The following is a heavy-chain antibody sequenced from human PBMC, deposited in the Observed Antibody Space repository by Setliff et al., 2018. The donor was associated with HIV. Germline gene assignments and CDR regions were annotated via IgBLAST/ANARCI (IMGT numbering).Heavy chain of an antibody. D-gene: IGHD1-26*01. J-gene: IGHJ3*02. CDR1: GYSVATHG. CDR3: GRVEGLPGTGDAFDI. CDR2: ISAYTGNT. V-gene: IGHV1-18*01. Sequence: ASVKVSCKTSGYSVATHGLSWVRQAPGEGLEWMGWISAYTGNTNYAQKFQGRVTITTDESTSTAYMELRILRSDDTAVYRCGRVEGLPGTGDAFDIWGQGTMVTVS.